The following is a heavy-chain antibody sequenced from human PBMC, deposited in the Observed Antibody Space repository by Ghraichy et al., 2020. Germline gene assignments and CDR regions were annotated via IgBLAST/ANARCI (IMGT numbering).Heavy chain of an antibody. V-gene: IGHV6-1*01. Sequence: QTLSLTCAISGDSVSSNSAAWNWIRQSPSRGLEWLGRTYYRSKWYNDYAVSVKSRITINPDTSKNQFSLQLNSVTPEDTAVYYCARTYYDFWSGYSLSMDVWGQGTTVTVSS. CDR2: TYYRSKWYN. CDR3: ARTYYDFWSGYSLSMDV. J-gene: IGHJ6*02. CDR1: GDSVSSNSAA. D-gene: IGHD3-3*01.